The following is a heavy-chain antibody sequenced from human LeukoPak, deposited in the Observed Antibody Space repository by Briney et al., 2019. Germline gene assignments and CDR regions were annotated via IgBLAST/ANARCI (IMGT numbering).Heavy chain of an antibody. CDR1: GXSINSHY. CDR2: IYISGST. CDR3: ARALNPLTGTYYFDY. J-gene: IGHJ4*02. V-gene: IGHV4-4*07. Sequence: PSETLSLTCSVSGXSINSHYWTWIRQPAGKGQEWIGRIYISGSTNYSPSLKSRVTMSVDTSKNQFSLNLISVTAADTAVYYCARALNPLTGTYYFDYWGQGTLVTVSS. D-gene: IGHD4/OR15-4a*01.